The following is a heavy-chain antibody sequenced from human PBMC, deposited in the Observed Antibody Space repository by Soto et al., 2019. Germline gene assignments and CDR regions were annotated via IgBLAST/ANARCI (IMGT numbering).Heavy chain of an antibody. Sequence: QVHLVQSGAEVKKAGSSVKVSCKAPGGTFKNNGISWVRQAPGQGLEWMGGIIPVFGTTNYAQKFQGRLTITADDFTSTVYMELSRLRYEVTAVYYCARENGVAVATIVYYFDYWGPGTLVTVSS. D-gene: IGHD5-12*01. CDR2: IIPVFGTT. V-gene: IGHV1-69*01. CDR3: ARENGVAVATIVYYFDY. CDR1: GGTFKNNG. J-gene: IGHJ4*02.